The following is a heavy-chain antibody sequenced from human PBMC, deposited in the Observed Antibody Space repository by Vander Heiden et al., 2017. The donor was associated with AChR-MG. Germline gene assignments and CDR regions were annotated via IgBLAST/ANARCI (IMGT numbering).Heavy chain of an antibody. CDR3: RTSFGSVSGGY. V-gene: IGHV1-69*01. D-gene: IGHD3-3*01. CDR1: GGTFSSYA. CDR2: IIPIFGTA. J-gene: IGHJ4*02. Sequence: QVQLVQSGAEVKKPGSSVKVSCKASGGTFSSYAISWVRQAPGQGLEWMGGIIPIFGTANDAQKFQGRVTITADEATSTAYMEMSRMRSEDTAVYYDRTSFGSVSGGYWGQGTLVTVSS.